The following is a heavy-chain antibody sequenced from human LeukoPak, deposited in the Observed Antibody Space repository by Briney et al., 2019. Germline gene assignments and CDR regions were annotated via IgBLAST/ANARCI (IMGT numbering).Heavy chain of an antibody. CDR3: TKRVKYGGTWDHFAD. CDR1: GFTFDNYR. D-gene: IGHD1-26*01. V-gene: IGHV3-23*01. J-gene: IGHJ4*02. Sequence: GGSLKLSCAASGFTFDNYRMSWVRQAPGKGLEWVSTVNADGGNTYYADSVKGRFTISRDNSKSTLILQMNSLRVEDTALYYCTKRVKYGGTWDHFADWGQGTLVTVS. CDR2: VNADGGNT.